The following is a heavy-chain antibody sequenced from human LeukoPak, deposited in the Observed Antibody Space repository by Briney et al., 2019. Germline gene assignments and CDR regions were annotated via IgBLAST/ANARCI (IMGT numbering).Heavy chain of an antibody. D-gene: IGHD3-16*01. CDR1: GRSISRGNYY. CDR3: ARMESLYVLGSRDY. CDR2: IHYSGST. V-gene: IGHV4-31*03. J-gene: IGHJ4*02. Sequence: TLSLTCTVFGRSISRGNYYWTWIRQHPGKGLEWIGHIHYSGSTYHNPSLTSRVTISVDTSKNQFSLKLNSVTAADTAVYYCARMESLYVLGSRDYWGQATLVTVSS.